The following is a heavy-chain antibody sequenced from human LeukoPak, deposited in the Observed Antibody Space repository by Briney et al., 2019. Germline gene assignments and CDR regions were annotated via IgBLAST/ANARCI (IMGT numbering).Heavy chain of an antibody. CDR1: GGSFSGYY. CDR2: INHSGST. D-gene: IGHD4-17*01. CDR3: AREVSSKRCPDP. V-gene: IGHV4-34*01. J-gene: IGHJ5*02. Sequence: PSETLSLTCAVYGGSFSGYYWSWIRQPPGKGLEWIGEINHSGSTNYNPSLKSRVTISVDTSKNQFSLKLSSVTAADTAVYYCAREVSSKRCPDPWGQGTLVTVSS.